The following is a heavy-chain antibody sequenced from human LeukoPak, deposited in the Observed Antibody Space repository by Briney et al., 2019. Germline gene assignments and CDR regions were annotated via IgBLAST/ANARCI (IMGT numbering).Heavy chain of an antibody. D-gene: IGHD3-10*01. J-gene: IGHJ4*02. Sequence: ASVRVSCKASGYTFSGTGWYLYWLRQAPGQGLECMGWIHPNNGDTAYAQKFEGRVAMTRDTSISTAYMELRRLRPDDTAVYFCARDGPAQMVDLDYWGQGTLVTVSS. CDR1: GYTFSGTGWY. CDR3: ARDGPAQMVDLDY. CDR2: IHPNNGDT. V-gene: IGHV1-2*02.